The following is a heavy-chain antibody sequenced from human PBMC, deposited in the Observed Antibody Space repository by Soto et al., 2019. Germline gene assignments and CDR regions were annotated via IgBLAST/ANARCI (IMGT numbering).Heavy chain of an antibody. D-gene: IGHD2-15*01. CDR1: GGSISSSNW. CDR2: IYHSGST. Sequence: SETLCLTCAVSGGSISSSNWWSWVRQPPGKGLEWTGEIYHSGSTNYNPSLKSRVTISVDKSKNQFSLKLSSVTAADTAVYYCARDVYCSGGSCWMGDYYYGMDVWGQGTTVTVSS. CDR3: ARDVYCSGGSCWMGDYYYGMDV. J-gene: IGHJ6*02. V-gene: IGHV4-4*02.